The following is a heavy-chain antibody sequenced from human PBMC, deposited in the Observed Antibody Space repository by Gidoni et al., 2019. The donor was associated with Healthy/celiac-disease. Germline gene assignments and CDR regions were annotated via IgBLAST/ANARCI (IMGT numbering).Heavy chain of an antibody. J-gene: IGHJ4*02. D-gene: IGHD6-13*01. CDR1: GFTFSSYG. CDR3: ARDNGSWYPY. CDR2: ITYDGSNK. Sequence: QVQLVESGGGVVQPGRPLRRSCAASGFTFSSYGMHWVRQAPGKGLEWVAVITYDGSNKYYADSVKGRFTISRDNSKNTLYLQMNSLRAEDTAVYYGARDNGSWYPYWGQGTLVTVSS. V-gene: IGHV3-30*03.